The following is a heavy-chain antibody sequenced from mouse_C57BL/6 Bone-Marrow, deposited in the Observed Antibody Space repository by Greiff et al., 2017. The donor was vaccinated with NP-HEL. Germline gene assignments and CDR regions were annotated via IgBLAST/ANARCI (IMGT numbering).Heavy chain of an antibody. D-gene: IGHD2-5*01. CDR3: ARSNDYYSNRVGAWFAY. CDR2: INPSNGGT. J-gene: IGHJ3*01. Sequence: QVQLQQSGTELVKPGASVKLSCKASGYTFTSYWMHWVKQRPGQGLEWIGNINPSNGGTNYNEKFKSKATLTVDKSSSTAYMQLSSLTSEDSAVYYWARSNDYYSNRVGAWFAYWGQGTLVTVSA. CDR1: GYTFTSYW. V-gene: IGHV1-53*01.